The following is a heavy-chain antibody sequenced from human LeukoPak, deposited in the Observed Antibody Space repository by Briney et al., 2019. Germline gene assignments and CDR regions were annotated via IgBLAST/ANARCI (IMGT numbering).Heavy chain of an antibody. J-gene: IGHJ4*02. V-gene: IGHV1-2*02. CDR2: INLDSGGT. CDR3: ARDAPKAVVAGTRYVHYY. D-gene: IGHD6-19*01. CDR1: GYTFTGYY. Sequence: ASVKVSCKASGYTFTGYYMHWVRQAPGQGLEWMGWINLDSGGTNYAQKFQGRVTMTRDTSISTAYMELSRLRSDDTAVYYCARDAPKAVVAGTRYVHYYWGQGTLVTVSS.